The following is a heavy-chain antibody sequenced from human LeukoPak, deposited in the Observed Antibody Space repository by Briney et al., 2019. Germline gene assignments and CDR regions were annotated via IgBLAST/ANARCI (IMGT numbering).Heavy chain of an antibody. V-gene: IGHV3-21*01. J-gene: IGHJ4*02. CDR1: GFTFSTYA. CDR3: AKDRQAPYFDY. CDR2: ISSTSNYI. Sequence: GGSLRLSCAASGFTFSTYAISWVRQAPGKGLEWVSCISSTSNYIFYADSVRGRFTISRDNAKNSLYLQMDSLRAEDTAVYYCAKDRQAPYFDYWGQGTLVTVSS.